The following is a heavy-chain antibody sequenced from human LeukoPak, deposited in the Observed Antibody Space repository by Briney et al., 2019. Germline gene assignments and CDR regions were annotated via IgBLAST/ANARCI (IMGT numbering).Heavy chain of an antibody. Sequence: GVSLRLSYAASVFLFRSYAMSWVRQAPGKGLEWVSDISGSGGTTYYAESVKGRFTITRDNSKNTLYLQMNSLRAEDTAAYYCARALDYGGNARYYYYYYMDVWGKGTTVTVSS. CDR2: ISGSGGTT. CDR3: ARALDYGGNARYYYYYYMDV. V-gene: IGHV3-23*01. D-gene: IGHD4-23*01. J-gene: IGHJ6*03. CDR1: VFLFRSYA.